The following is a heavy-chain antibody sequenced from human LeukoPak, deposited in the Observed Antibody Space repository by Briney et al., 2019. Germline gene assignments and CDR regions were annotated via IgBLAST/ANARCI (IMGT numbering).Heavy chain of an antibody. D-gene: IGHD3-22*01. CDR3: AKDRGVSSGYFGEFDP. CDR2: ISWNSGSI. J-gene: IGHJ5*02. Sequence: PGRSLRLSCAASGFTFDDYAMHWVRHAPGKALEWVSGISWNSGSIGYADSVKGRFTISRDNAKNSLYLQMNSLRAEDTALYYCAKDRGVSSGYFGEFDPWGQGTLVTVSS. V-gene: IGHV3-9*01. CDR1: GFTFDDYA.